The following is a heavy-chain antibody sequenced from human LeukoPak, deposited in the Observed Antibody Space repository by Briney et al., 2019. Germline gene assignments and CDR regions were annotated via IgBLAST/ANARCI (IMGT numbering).Heavy chain of an antibody. CDR1: GYSFTSYW. V-gene: IGHV5-51*01. CDR2: IYPGDSDT. CDR3: ARNKGYCSGGSCRYYFDY. Sequence: GESLKISCKGSGYSFTSYWIGWVRQMPGKGLEWMGIIYPGDSDTTYSPSFQGQVTISADKSISTAYLQWSSLKASDTAMYYCARNKGYCSGGSCRYYFDYWGQGTLVTVSS. D-gene: IGHD2-15*01. J-gene: IGHJ4*02.